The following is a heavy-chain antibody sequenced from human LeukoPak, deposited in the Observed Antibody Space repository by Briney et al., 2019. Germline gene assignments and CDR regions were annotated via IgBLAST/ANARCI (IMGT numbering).Heavy chain of an antibody. V-gene: IGHV1-2*02. CDR3: ARVVVVPAAQFDY. CDR1: GYTFTGYY. Sequence: ASVKVSCKXSGYTFTGYYMHWVRQAPGQGLEWMGWINPNSGGTNYAQKFQGRVTMTRDTSISTAYMELSRLRSDDTAVYYCARVVVVPAAQFDYWGQGTLVTVSS. CDR2: INPNSGGT. D-gene: IGHD2-2*01. J-gene: IGHJ4*02.